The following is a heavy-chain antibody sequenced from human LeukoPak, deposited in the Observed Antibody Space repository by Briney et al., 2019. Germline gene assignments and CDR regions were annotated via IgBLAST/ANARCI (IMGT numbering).Heavy chain of an antibody. CDR1: GVSISSYY. D-gene: IGHD5-24*01. CDR2: IHYSGST. V-gene: IGHV4-59*01. CDR3: TSIDDYNSLDY. Sequence: ASETLSLTCTVSGVSISSYYWSWIRQPPGKGLEWIGYIHYSGSTNYNPSLKSRVTISVDTSKSQFSLKLSSVTAADTAVYYCTSIDDYNSLDYWGQGTLVTVSS. J-gene: IGHJ4*02.